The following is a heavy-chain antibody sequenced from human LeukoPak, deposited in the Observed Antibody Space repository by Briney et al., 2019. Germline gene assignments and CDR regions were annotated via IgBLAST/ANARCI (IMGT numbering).Heavy chain of an antibody. V-gene: IGHV4-59*12. J-gene: IGHJ4*02. Sequence: PSETLSLTCTVSGGSISSYYWSWIRQPPGKGLEWIGYIYYSGSTNYNPSLKSRVTISVDTSKNQFSLKLSSVTAADTAVYYCASQYSYGSDFDYWGQGTLVTVSS. CDR1: GGSISSYY. CDR3: ASQYSYGSDFDY. CDR2: IYYSGST. D-gene: IGHD5-18*01.